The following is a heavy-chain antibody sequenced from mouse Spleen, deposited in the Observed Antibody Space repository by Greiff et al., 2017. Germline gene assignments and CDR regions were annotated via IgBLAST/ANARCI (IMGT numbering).Heavy chain of an antibody. V-gene: IGHV5-9-3*01. CDR2: ISSGGSYT. CDR1: GFTFSSYA. J-gene: IGHJ2*01. CDR3: ARQREWLLYFFDY. Sequence: DVNLVESGGGLVKPGGSLKLSCAASGFTFSSYAMSWVRQTPEKRLEWVATISSGGSYTYYPDSVKGRFTISRDNAKNTLYLQMSSLRSEDTAMYYCARQREWLLYFFDYWGQGTTLTVSS. D-gene: IGHD2-3*01.